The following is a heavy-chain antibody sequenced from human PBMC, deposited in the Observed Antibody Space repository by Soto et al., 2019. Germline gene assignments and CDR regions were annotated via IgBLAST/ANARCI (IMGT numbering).Heavy chain of an antibody. CDR3: ARSKTIVMPGFDR. CDR1: GYVFTSFA. CDR2: INTGNGDS. J-gene: IGHJ4*02. D-gene: IGHD2-21*01. V-gene: IGHV1-3*04. Sequence: ASVKVSCKTSGYVFTSFAIHWMRQAPGQGPEWMGWINTGNGDSKYSEKFQDRVTITRDTSATTAYMELSSLRSEDTAVYYCARSKTIVMPGFDRWGQGTLVTVSS.